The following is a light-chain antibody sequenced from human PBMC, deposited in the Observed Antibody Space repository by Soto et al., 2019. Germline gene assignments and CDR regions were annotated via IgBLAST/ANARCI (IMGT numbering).Light chain of an antibody. CDR1: TSNIGAPYD. V-gene: IGLV1-40*01. Sequence: QSVLTQPPSVSGAPGQRVSISCTGSTSNIGAPYDVHWYQHLPGTAPKLLIYGDNNRPSAVPDRFSPSKSGTSASLPITRLQAEDEADYYCQSYDISLHNYVFGTGTKVTVL. CDR2: GDN. CDR3: QSYDISLHNYV. J-gene: IGLJ1*01.